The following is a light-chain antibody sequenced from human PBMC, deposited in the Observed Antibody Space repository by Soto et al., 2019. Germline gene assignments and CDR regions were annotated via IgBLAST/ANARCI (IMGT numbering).Light chain of an antibody. J-gene: IGKJ5*01. V-gene: IGKV1-5*01. CDR3: QQYDNLPIT. CDR2: DAS. CDR1: QSVSGW. Sequence: DIQMTQSPSTLSASVGDRVTITCRASQSVSGWLAWYQQKPGKAPKVLISDASSLETGVPSRFSGSGSGTDFTFTISSLQPEDIATYYCQQYDNLPITFGQGTRLEIK.